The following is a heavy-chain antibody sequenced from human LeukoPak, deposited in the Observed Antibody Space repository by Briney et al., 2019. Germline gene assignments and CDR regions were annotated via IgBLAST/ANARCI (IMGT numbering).Heavy chain of an antibody. CDR3: AKRGVVIRVILVGFHKEAYYFDS. D-gene: IGHD3-22*01. J-gene: IGHJ4*02. Sequence: GGSLRLSCAVSGITLSNYGMSWVRQAPGEGLEWVAGISDSGGRTNYADSVKGRFAISRDNPRNTLYLQMNSLRAEDTAVYFCAKRGVVIRVILVGFHKEAYYFDSWGQGALVTVSS. CDR2: ISDSGGRT. V-gene: IGHV3-23*01. CDR1: GITLSNYG.